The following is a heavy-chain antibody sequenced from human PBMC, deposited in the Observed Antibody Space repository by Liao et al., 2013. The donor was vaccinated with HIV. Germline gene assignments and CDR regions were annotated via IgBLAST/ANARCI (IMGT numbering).Heavy chain of an antibody. CDR1: GGSISSYQ. V-gene: IGHV4-59*01. CDR3: ARGGGGKGFDS. Sequence: QVQLQESGPGLVKPSETLSLTCTVSGGSISSYQWTWIRQSPGKGLEWIGHVYYSGSTNYNSSLKSRVTISVDTSKNQFSLKVTYVTAADTAVYYCARGGGGKGFDSWGRGKSWSPSPQ. D-gene: IGHD4-23*01. CDR2: VYYSGST. J-gene: IGHJ4*03.